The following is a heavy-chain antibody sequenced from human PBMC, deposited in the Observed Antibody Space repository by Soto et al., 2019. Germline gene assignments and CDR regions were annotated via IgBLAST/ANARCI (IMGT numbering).Heavy chain of an antibody. J-gene: IGHJ6*02. CDR1: SGPSSSHN. CDR3: VRQGIGTLHGLVDV. V-gene: IGHV4-59*08. CDR2: VYSTGGT. Sequence: QVQLQQSGPGLVKPSETLSLTCSVSSGPSSSHNWGWIRQPPGRGLEWIGYVYSTGGTSYNPSLNSQVPIAADTSTNHLSLTLTSVTAADTAVYYCVRQGIGTLHGLVDVWGQGTTVRVSS. D-gene: IGHD3-10*01.